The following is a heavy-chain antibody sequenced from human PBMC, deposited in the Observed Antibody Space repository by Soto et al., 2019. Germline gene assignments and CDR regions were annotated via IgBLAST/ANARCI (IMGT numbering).Heavy chain of an antibody. Sequence: SETLSLTCTVSGGSINSYYWSWIRQPPGKGLEWIGYMYYIGSANYNPSLKSRVTISVDSSKNQFSLKLTSVTAADTAVYYCARGVFSFGKRFDPWGQGTLVTVSS. CDR3: ARGVFSFGKRFDP. V-gene: IGHV4-59*01. CDR1: GGSINSYY. J-gene: IGHJ5*02. D-gene: IGHD3-3*01. CDR2: MYYIGSA.